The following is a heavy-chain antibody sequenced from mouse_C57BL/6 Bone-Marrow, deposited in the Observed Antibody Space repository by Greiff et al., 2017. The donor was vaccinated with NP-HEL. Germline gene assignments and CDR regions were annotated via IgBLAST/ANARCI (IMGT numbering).Heavy chain of an antibody. V-gene: IGHV5-16*01. Sequence: EVQLVESEGGLVQPGSSMKLSCTASGFTFSDYYMAWVRQVPEKGLAWVANINYDGSSTYYLDSLKIRFIISRDNAKNILYLQMSSLKSEDTATYYCARDGWGYPYAMDYWGQGTSVTVSS. CDR3: ARDGWGYPYAMDY. CDR1: GFTFSDYY. D-gene: IGHD2-2*01. CDR2: INYDGSST. J-gene: IGHJ4*01.